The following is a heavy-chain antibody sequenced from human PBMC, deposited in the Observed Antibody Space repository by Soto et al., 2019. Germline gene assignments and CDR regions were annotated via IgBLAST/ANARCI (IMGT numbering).Heavy chain of an antibody. D-gene: IGHD3-16*01. J-gene: IGHJ3*02. Sequence: PSETLSLTCTVSSGSIGTYFWSWIRQPPGKGLEWIGYIYYSGTTNYNPSLKSRVTIFLDTSKNQFSLRLSSVTAADTAVYYCARRRGGTYDAFDIWGQGTLVTVSS. V-gene: IGHV4-59*01. CDR2: IYYSGTT. CDR3: ARRRGGTYDAFDI. CDR1: SGSIGTYF.